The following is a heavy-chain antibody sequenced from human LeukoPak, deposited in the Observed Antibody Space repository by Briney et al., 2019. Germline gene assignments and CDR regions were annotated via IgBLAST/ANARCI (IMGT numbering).Heavy chain of an antibody. CDR2: ISHSGST. J-gene: IGHJ5*02. V-gene: IGHV4-34*01. CDR3: ARGRGLWFGESVSPFDP. Sequence: PSETLSLTCAVYGGSFSGYYWSWIRQPPGKGLEWIGEISHSGSTNYNPSLKSRVTISVDTSKNQFSLKLSSVTAADTAVYYCARGRGLWFGESVSPFDPWGQGTLVTVSS. D-gene: IGHD3-10*01. CDR1: GGSFSGYY.